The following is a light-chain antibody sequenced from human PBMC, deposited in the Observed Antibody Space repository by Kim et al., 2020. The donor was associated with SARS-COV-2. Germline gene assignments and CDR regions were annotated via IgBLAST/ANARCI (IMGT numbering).Light chain of an antibody. V-gene: IGLV3-1*01. CDR1: KLGDKY. J-gene: IGLJ3*02. CDR3: QAWDTSTVV. CDR2: QDN. Sequence: ASPGQTATITCYGDKLGDKYACWYQQKPGQSPVLVIYQDNKRPSGIPERFSGSNSGNTATLTISGTQPIDEADYYCQAWDTSTVVFGGGTKLTVL.